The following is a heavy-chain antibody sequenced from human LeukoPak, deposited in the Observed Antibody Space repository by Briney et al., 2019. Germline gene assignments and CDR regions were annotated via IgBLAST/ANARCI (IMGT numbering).Heavy chain of an antibody. V-gene: IGHV4-39*02. CDR1: GPSIGSSGYC. Sequence: WDSLSLTCTVSGPSIGSSGYCWGWIHRPPGKGLEWIGSMYYSGSTYYNPSLKSRVTISLDTSKTHFSLKLSSVTAADTAVYYCARGYSGYEGGVPVVAFDIWGQGTMVTVSS. CDR3: ARGYSGYEGGVPVVAFDI. J-gene: IGHJ3*02. D-gene: IGHD5-12*01. CDR2: MYYSGST.